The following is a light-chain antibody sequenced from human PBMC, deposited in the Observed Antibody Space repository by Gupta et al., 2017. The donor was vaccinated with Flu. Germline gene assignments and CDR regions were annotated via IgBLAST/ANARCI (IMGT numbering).Light chain of an antibody. CDR1: QSIRNW. J-gene: IGKJ4*01. V-gene: IGKV1-5*03. CDR2: KAS. CDR3: QQYNTHPLT. Sequence: PSTACATVGCRVTNSGRDSQSIRNWLGWYQKKPGKAPKLLIYKASSVETGVASRFSGSGSGTEFTLTISSLQPDDFATYYCQQYNTHPLTFGGGTTVE.